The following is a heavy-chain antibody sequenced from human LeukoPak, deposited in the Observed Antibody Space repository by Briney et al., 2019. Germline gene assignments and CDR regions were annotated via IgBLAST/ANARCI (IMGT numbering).Heavy chain of an antibody. J-gene: IGHJ4*02. CDR1: AGSISSYY. D-gene: IGHD2-15*01. CDR2: TYTSGST. Sequence: SETLSLTCTFSAGSISSYYWSWIRQPAGKGLEWIGRTYTSGSTNYNPSLKSRVTMSVDTSKNQFSLKLSSVTAADTAVYYCARDQYCSGGSCYLFDYWGQGTLVTVSS. CDR3: ARDQYCSGGSCYLFDY. V-gene: IGHV4-4*07.